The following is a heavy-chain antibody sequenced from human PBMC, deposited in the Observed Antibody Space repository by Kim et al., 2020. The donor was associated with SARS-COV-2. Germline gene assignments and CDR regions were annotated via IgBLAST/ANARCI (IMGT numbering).Heavy chain of an antibody. Sequence: GGSLRLSCEASGFRFSDYYMSWIRQAPGKGLEWVAYINGDGSSMKCADSVNGRFSISRDNANKSLSLQMNSLTPEDTAVYYCVRAPGNWGQGTLVTVSS. CDR1: GFRFSDYY. CDR3: VRAPGN. J-gene: IGHJ4*02. D-gene: IGHD6-13*01. CDR2: INGDGSSM. V-gene: IGHV3-11*01.